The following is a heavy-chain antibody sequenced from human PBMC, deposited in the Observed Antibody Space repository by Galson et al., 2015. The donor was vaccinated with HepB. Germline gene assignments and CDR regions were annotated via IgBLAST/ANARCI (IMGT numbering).Heavy chain of an antibody. J-gene: IGHJ4*02. Sequence: SLRLSCAASGFTFSSYWMSWVRQAPGKGLEWVANIKQDGSEKYYVDSVKGRFTISRDNAKNSLYLQMNSLRAEDTAVYYCARDRLGYCSSASCYVFDYWGQGTLVTVSS. D-gene: IGHD2-2*01. CDR1: GFTFSSYW. V-gene: IGHV3-7*01. CDR2: IKQDGSEK. CDR3: ARDRLGYCSSASCYVFDY.